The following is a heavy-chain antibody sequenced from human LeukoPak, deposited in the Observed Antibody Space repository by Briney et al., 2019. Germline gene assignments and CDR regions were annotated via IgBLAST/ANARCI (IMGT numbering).Heavy chain of an antibody. Sequence: HPGGSLRLSCAASGLTVSSSYMSWVSQAPGKGLEWVSIIYNDGSTYYADSMKGRFTISRDNSKNTLYLQVNSLRAEDTAMYYCARNILFAFDIWGQGTMVTVSS. J-gene: IGHJ3*02. CDR3: ARNILFAFDI. CDR2: IYNDGST. V-gene: IGHV3-53*01. CDR1: GLTVSSSY.